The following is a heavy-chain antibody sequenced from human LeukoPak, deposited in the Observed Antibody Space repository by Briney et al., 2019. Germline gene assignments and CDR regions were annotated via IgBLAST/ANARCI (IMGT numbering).Heavy chain of an antibody. CDR2: ISISGSTI. CDR1: GFTFSDYY. J-gene: IGHJ4*02. CDR3: ARDGRTTVVTWANDY. D-gene: IGHD4-23*01. Sequence: GGSLRLSCAASGFTFSDYYMSWLRQAPGKGLGWVSYISISGSTIYYADSVKGRFTISRDNAKNSLYLQMNSLRAEDTAVYYCARDGRTTVVTWANDYWGQGTLVTVCS. V-gene: IGHV3-11*04.